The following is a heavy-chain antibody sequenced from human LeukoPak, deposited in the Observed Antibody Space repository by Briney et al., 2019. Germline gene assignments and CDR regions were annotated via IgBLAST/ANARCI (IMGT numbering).Heavy chain of an antibody. D-gene: IGHD6-13*01. CDR3: ARNLYGPGIAAVLGY. CDR2: IWDDGSNK. Sequence: PGGSLRLSCAASRFTFSSYGMHWVRQAPGKGLEWVAVIWDDGSNKYYADSVKGRFTISRDNAKNSLYLQMNSLRAEDTAVYYCARNLYGPGIAAVLGYWGQGTLVTVSS. CDR1: RFTFSSYG. V-gene: IGHV3-33*01. J-gene: IGHJ4*02.